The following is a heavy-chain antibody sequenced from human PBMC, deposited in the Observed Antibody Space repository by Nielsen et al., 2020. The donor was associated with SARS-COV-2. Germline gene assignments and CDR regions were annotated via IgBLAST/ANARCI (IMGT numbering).Heavy chain of an antibody. D-gene: IGHD3-3*01. CDR1: GGSISSYY. Sequence: SETLSLTCTVSGGSISSYYWTWIRQPPGKGLEWIGEVIPSGATSYRSSLKSRLSISVDTSKNQFSLKLNSVTAADTAVYYCARLRLEIATFAVLFLSPISYFDSWGRGTLVTVSS. V-gene: IGHV4-34*12. CDR2: VIPSGAT. J-gene: IGHJ4*02. CDR3: ARLRLEIATFAVLFLSPISYFDS.